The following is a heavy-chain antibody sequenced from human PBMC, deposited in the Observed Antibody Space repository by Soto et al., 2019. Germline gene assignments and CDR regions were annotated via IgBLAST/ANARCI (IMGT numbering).Heavy chain of an antibody. CDR3: ATGYCSGGSCYSMAYYPYGMDV. CDR1: GFTFSSYG. D-gene: IGHD2-15*01. J-gene: IGHJ6*02. CDR2: MSYDGSDK. Sequence: QVQLVESGGGVVQPGRSLRLSCAASGFTFSSYGMHWVRQAPGKGLEWVAVMSYDGSDKYYVDSVKGRFTISRDNSKNTLYLQMNSLRGEDTAVYYRATGYCSGGSCYSMAYYPYGMDVWGQGTTVTVSS. V-gene: IGHV3-30*03.